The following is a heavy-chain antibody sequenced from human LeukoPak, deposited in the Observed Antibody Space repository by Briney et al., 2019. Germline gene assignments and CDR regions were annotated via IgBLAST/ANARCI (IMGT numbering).Heavy chain of an antibody. CDR2: INNDGTTT. CDR3: NTVTYYSTRARGDY. D-gene: IGHD3-10*01. Sequence: GGSLRLSCAASGFTLSNYWMYWFRQAPGKGLVWVSRINNDGTTTNYADSVKGRFTISRDNAKNTLYLQMNSLRVEDTAVYYCNTVTYYSTRARGDYWGQGTLVSVCS. CDR1: GFTLSNYW. J-gene: IGHJ4*02. V-gene: IGHV3-74*01.